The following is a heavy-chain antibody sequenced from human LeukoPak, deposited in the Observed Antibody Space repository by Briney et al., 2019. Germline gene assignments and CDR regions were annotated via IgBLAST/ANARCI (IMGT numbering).Heavy chain of an antibody. J-gene: IGHJ4*02. CDR3: AGASYDSSGVH. Sequence: SETLSLTCTVSGGSISSYYWSWIRQPPGKGLEWIGYIYYSGSTNYNPSPKSRVTISVDTSKNQFSLNLSSVTAADTAVDYCAGASYDSSGVHWGQGTLVTVSS. CDR1: GGSISSYY. CDR2: IYYSGST. D-gene: IGHD3-22*01. V-gene: IGHV4-59*01.